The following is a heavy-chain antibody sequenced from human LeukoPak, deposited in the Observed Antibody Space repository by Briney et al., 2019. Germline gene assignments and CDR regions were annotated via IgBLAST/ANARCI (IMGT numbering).Heavy chain of an antibody. V-gene: IGHV4-34*01. Sequence: PSETLSLTCAVYGGSFSGYYWSWIRQPPGKGLEWIGEINHSGSTNYNPSLKSRVTISVDTSKNQFSLKLSSVTAADTAVYYCARFHSRSDAFDIWGQGTMVTVSS. CDR2: INHSGST. CDR3: ARFHSRSDAFDI. CDR1: GGSFSGYY. J-gene: IGHJ3*02. D-gene: IGHD5-18*01.